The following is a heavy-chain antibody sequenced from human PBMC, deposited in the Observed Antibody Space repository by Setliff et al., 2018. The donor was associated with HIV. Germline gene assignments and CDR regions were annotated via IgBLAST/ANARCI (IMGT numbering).Heavy chain of an antibody. CDR3: AREHCSGGSCHGFDI. CDR1: GGSISTSY. CDR2: IYNSGTT. D-gene: IGHD2-15*01. J-gene: IGHJ3*02. V-gene: IGHV4-4*09. Sequence: SETLSLTCTVSGGSISTSYWNWIRQPPGKGLEWIASIYNSGTTNYNPSLMSRVTISLDTSRNQFSLKLGSVTASDTAMSYCAREHCSGGSCHGFDIWGQGTMVTVSS.